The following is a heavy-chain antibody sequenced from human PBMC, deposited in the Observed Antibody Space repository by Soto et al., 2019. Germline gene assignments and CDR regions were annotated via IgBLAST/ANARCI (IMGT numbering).Heavy chain of an antibody. Sequence: QVQLVESGGGVVQPGRSLRLSCAASGFTFSSYAMHWVRQAPGKGLEWVAVISYDGSNKYYADSVKGRFTISRDNSKNTLYLQMNSLRAEDTAVYYCAKDREATYYYGSGSAFDYWGQGTLVTVSS. V-gene: IGHV3-30*04. J-gene: IGHJ4*02. D-gene: IGHD3-10*01. CDR2: ISYDGSNK. CDR1: GFTFSSYA. CDR3: AKDREATYYYGSGSAFDY.